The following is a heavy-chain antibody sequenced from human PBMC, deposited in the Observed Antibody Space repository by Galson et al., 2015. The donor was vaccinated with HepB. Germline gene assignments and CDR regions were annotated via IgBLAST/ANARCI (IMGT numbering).Heavy chain of an antibody. D-gene: IGHD3-10*01. V-gene: IGHV3-48*01. CDR1: GFTFSSYS. CDR3: ARDTPYYYGSGSHNWFDP. J-gene: IGHJ5*02. CDR2: ISSSSSTI. Sequence: LRLSCAASGFTFSSYSMNWVRQAPGKGLEWVSYISSSSSTIYYADSVKGRFTISRDNAKNSLYLQMNSLRAEDTAVYYCARDTPYYYGSGSHNWFDPWGQGTLVTVSS.